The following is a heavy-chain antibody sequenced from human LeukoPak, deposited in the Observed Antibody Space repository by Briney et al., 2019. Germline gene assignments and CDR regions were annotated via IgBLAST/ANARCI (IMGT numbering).Heavy chain of an antibody. CDR2: IYYSGST. Sequence: PSETLSLTCTVSGGSISSYYWSWIRQPPGKGLEWIGYIYYSGSTNYNPSLKSRVTISVDTSKNQFSLKLSSVTAADTAVYYCARWVSYYYYYMDVWGKGTTVTVSS. CDR3: ARWVSYYYYYMDV. J-gene: IGHJ6*03. V-gene: IGHV4-59*01. CDR1: GGSISSYY. D-gene: IGHD6-13*01.